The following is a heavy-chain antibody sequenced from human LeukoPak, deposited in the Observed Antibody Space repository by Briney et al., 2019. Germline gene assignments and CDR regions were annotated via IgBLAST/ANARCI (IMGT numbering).Heavy chain of an antibody. CDR3: ARDLALGYCPSSSCSSPLFDY. J-gene: IGHJ4*02. D-gene: IGHD2-2*01. V-gene: IGHV4-4*07. CDR2: IHTTGGT. CDR1: GGSISSYY. Sequence: SETLSLTCTVSGGSISSYYWSWIRQPAGKGLEWIGRIHTTGGTRYNPSLKSRITMSLDASKNQFTLKLSSVTAADTAVYYCARDLALGYCPSSSCSSPLFDYWGQGTLVAVSS.